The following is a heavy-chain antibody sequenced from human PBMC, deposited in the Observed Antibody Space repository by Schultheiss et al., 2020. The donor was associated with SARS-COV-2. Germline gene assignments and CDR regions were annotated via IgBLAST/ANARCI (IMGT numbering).Heavy chain of an antibody. Sequence: GGSLRLSCAASGFTFSSYAMHWVRQAPGKGLVWVSRINSDGSSTSYADSVKGRFTISRDNSKNSLFLQMNSLRAEDTAVYYCARDRSSGYGGSFDYWGQGTLVTVSS. J-gene: IGHJ4*02. CDR3: ARDRSSGYGGSFDY. CDR2: INSDGSST. CDR1: GFTFSSYA. V-gene: IGHV3-74*01. D-gene: IGHD3-22*01.